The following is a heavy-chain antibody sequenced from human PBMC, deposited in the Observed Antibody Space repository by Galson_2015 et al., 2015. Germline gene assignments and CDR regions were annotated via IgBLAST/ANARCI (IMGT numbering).Heavy chain of an antibody. CDR3: IRQLVSSSYGMDV. CDR1: LFPFLLYF. Sequence: SLLLSFSSSLFPFLLYFLIFFLPSPGKGLEWVANIKQDGSEKYYVDSVKGRFTISRDNAKNSLYLQMNSLRAEDTAVYYCIRQLVSSSYGMDVWGQGTTVTVSS. V-gene: IGHV3-7*05. D-gene: IGHD6-13*01. CDR2: IKQDGSEK. J-gene: IGHJ6*02.